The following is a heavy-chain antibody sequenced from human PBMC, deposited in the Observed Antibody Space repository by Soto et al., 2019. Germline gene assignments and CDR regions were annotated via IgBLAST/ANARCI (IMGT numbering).Heavy chain of an antibody. Sequence: SETLSLTCTVSGGSISSGGYYWSWIRQHPGKGLEWIGYIYYSGSTYYNPSLKSRVTISVDTSKNQFPLKLSSVTAADTAVYYCARGSTEHGDAFDIWGQGTMVTVSS. CDR3: ARGSTEHGDAFDI. CDR1: GGSISSGGYY. V-gene: IGHV4-31*03. CDR2: IYYSGST. J-gene: IGHJ3*02.